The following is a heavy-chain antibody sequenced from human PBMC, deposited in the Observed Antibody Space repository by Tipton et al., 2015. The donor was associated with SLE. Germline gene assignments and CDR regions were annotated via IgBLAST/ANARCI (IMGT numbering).Heavy chain of an antibody. V-gene: IGHV3-30*14. Sequence: LSLTCAASGFTFSTFAMHWVRQAPGKGLEWVAVISYDASNKNYADSVKGRFTISRDNHKNTLYLQMDSLRDEDTAVYYCATHVGNALDYWGQGTLVSVSS. J-gene: IGHJ4*02. CDR3: ATHVGNALDY. CDR2: ISYDASNK. CDR1: GFTFSTFA.